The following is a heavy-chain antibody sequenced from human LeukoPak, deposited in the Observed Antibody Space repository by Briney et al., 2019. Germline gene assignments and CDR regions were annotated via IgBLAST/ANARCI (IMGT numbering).Heavy chain of an antibody. CDR1: GNSISSGDNY. J-gene: IGHJ4*02. V-gene: IGHV4-61*02. CDR2: IYTSGST. Sequence: SETLSLTCTVSGNSISSGDNYWSWIPHPAGKGREGFGRIYTSGSTNYNPSPKSRITISGVTAKNPFYLRLISVTAADTAVYYSARASYSYDIKGCVPFDYWGQGTLVTISS. CDR3: ARASYSYDIKGCVPFDY. D-gene: IGHD3-22*01.